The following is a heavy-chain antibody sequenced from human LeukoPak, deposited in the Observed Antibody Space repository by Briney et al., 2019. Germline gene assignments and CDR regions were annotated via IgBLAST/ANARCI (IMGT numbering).Heavy chain of an antibody. CDR3: AKEEGGAAAGSFDY. D-gene: IGHD6-13*01. J-gene: IGHJ4*02. V-gene: IGHV3-23*01. Sequence: GGSLRLSCAASGFTFSSYAMSWVREAPGKGLKWVSAISGSGGSTYYGDSVKGRFTISRENSKNTLYLQMNSLRAEDTAVYYCAKEEGGAAAGSFDYWGQGTLVTVSS. CDR1: GFTFSSYA. CDR2: ISGSGGST.